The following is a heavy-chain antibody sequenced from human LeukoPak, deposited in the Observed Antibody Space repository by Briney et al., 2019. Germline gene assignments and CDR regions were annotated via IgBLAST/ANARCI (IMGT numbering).Heavy chain of an antibody. V-gene: IGHV1-69*04. Sequence: SVKVSCKTSGGTFSSFAINWVRQAPGQGLEWMGRIIPVLGVPNYAQNFQGRVTITADKSTTTAYMELNSLRSEDTAVYYCAGYDSSGYLFDYWGQGTLVTVSS. J-gene: IGHJ4*02. CDR3: AGYDSSGYLFDY. CDR2: IIPVLGVP. D-gene: IGHD3-22*01. CDR1: GGTFSSFA.